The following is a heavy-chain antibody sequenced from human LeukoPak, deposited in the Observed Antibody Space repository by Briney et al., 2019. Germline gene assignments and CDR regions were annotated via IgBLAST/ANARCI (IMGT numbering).Heavy chain of an antibody. V-gene: IGHV4-61*02. CDR1: VGSISSGSYY. D-gene: IGHD2-15*01. Sequence: PSETLSLTCTVSVGSISSGSYYWSWIRQPAGKGLEWIGRIYTSGSTNYNPSLKSRVTISVDTSKNQFSLKLSSVTAADTAVYHCARAYCSGGSCSLFDYWGQGTLVTVSS. J-gene: IGHJ4*02. CDR2: IYTSGST. CDR3: ARAYCSGGSCSLFDY.